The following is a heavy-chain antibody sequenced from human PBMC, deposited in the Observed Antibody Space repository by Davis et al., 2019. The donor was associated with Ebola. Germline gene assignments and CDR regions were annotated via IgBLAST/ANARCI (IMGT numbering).Heavy chain of an antibody. CDR2: IHYTGSP. D-gene: IGHD6-13*01. J-gene: IGHJ6*02. CDR1: GGPFSSYY. Sequence: SETLSLTCTAPGGPFSSYYCSWIPQPPGKGLWLIGYIHYTGSPNYNPSLKSRVTMSVDTSKNQFSLKLSSVTAADTAVYYCARGVYYYGMDGWGQGTTVTVSS. CDR3: ARGVYYYGMDG. V-gene: IGHV4-59*01.